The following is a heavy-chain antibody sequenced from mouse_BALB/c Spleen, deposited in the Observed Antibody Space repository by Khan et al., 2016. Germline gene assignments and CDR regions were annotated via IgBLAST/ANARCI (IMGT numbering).Heavy chain of an antibody. CDR1: GFYIKDTY. CDR2: IDPANGNT. V-gene: IGHV14-3*02. Sequence: EVQLQESGAELVKPGASVKLSCTASGFYIKDTYMHWVKQRPEQGLEWIGRIDPANGNTKYDPKFQGKATITADTSSNTASLQLSSLTSEDAAVYYWARINAWGQGTTLTVSS. J-gene: IGHJ2*01. CDR3: ARINA.